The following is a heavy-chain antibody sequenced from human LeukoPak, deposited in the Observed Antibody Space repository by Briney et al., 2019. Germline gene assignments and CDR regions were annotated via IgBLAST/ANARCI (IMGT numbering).Heavy chain of an antibody. CDR3: ARDNSSSWYSTEYYYYYMDV. D-gene: IGHD6-13*01. CDR2: INPNSGGT. Sequence: ASVKVSCKASGYTFTGYYMHWVRQAPGQGLEWMGWINPNSGGTNYAQKFQGRVTMTRDTSISTAYMELSRLRYDDTAVYYCARDNSSSWYSTEYYYYYMDVWGKGTTVTVSS. J-gene: IGHJ6*03. CDR1: GYTFTGYY. V-gene: IGHV1-2*02.